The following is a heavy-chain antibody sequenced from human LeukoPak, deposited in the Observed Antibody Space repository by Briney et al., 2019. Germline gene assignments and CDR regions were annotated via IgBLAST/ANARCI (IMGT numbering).Heavy chain of an antibody. D-gene: IGHD3-3*01. CDR1: GGTFSSYA. J-gene: IGHJ6*03. CDR3: AREGWAYYDFWSGYYSYMDV. CDR2: IIPIFGTA. V-gene: IGHV1-69*13. Sequence: SVKVSCKASGGTFSSYAISWVRQAPGQGLEWMGGIIPIFGTANYAQKFQGRVTITADESTSTAYTELSSLRSEDTAVYYCAREGWAYYDFWSGYYSYMDVWGKGTTVTVSS.